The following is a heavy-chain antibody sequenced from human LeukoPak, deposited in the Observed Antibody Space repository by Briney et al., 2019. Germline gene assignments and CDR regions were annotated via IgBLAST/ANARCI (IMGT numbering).Heavy chain of an antibody. J-gene: IGHJ4*02. CDR2: ISYDGSNK. D-gene: IGHD5-18*01. CDR1: GFTFSSYA. CDR3: ASQYSYGRLY. Sequence: GGSLRLSCAASGFTFSSYAMHWVRQAPGKGLERVAVISYDGSNKYYADSVKGRFTISRDNSKNTLYLQMNSLRAEDTAVYYCASQYSYGRLYWGQGTLVTVSS. V-gene: IGHV3-30*04.